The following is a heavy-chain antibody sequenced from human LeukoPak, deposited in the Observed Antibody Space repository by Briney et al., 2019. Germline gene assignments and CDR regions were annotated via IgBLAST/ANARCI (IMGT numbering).Heavy chain of an antibody. Sequence: SETLSLTCTVSGGSISSGGYYWSWIRQHPGKGLEWIGYIYYSGSTYYNPSLKSRVTISVDTSKNQFSLKLSSVTAADTAVYYCARDPTGPGSYYDSSGSDAFDIWGQGTMVTVSS. CDR3: ARDPTGPGSYYDSSGSDAFDI. D-gene: IGHD3-22*01. CDR1: GGSISSGGYY. V-gene: IGHV4-31*03. J-gene: IGHJ3*02. CDR2: IYYSGST.